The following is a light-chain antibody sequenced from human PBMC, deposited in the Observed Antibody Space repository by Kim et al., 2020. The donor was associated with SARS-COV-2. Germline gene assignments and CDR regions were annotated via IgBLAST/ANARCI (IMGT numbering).Light chain of an antibody. V-gene: IGKV3-20*01. CDR3: QQYGSSLVGT. CDR2: GAS. Sequence: APLSCRASQCVSSSYLAWYQQNPGQAPRLLIYGASSRATGIPDRFSGSGSGTDFTLTISRLEPEDFAVYYCQQYGSSLVGTFGQGTRLEIK. J-gene: IGKJ5*01. CDR1: QCVSSSY.